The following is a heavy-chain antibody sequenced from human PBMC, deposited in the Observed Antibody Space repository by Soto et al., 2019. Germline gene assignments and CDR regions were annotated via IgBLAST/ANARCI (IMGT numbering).Heavy chain of an antibody. CDR3: ARHPERIAEIGWFDP. Sequence: GGSLRLSCAASGFTFSHYSMNWVRQAPGKGLEWVSYISSSSSTIYYADSVKGRFTISRDNAKNSLYLQMNSLRDEDTAVYYCARHPERIAEIGWFDPWGQGTLVTVSS. D-gene: IGHD6-13*01. CDR2: ISSSSSTI. J-gene: IGHJ5*02. V-gene: IGHV3-48*02. CDR1: GFTFSHYS.